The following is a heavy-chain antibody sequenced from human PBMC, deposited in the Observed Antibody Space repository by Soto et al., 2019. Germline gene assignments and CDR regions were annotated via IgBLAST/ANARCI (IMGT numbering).Heavy chain of an antibody. V-gene: IGHV3-74*01. CDR3: VMLQTVNDNWIDP. D-gene: IGHD4-4*01. CDR2: INSDGSNT. J-gene: IGHJ5*02. CDR1: GFTFSIYW. Sequence: EVQLVESGGGLAQPGGSLRLSCAASGFTFSIYWMHWVRQAPGKGLVWVSRINSDGSNTGYADSVKGRFTISRDNAKNTVYLQMNSLRAEDTAVYYCVMLQTVNDNWIDPWGQGTLVTVSS.